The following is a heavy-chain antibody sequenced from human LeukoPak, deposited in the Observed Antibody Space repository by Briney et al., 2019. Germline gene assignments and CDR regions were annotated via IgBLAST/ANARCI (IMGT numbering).Heavy chain of an antibody. CDR1: GGSISSSNW. J-gene: IGHJ3*02. D-gene: IGHD6-13*01. CDR3: ARGIAATGTRIDDAFDI. Sequence: PSETLSLTCAVSGGSISSSNWWSWVRQPPGKGLEWIGEIYHSGSTNYNPSLKSRLTISVDKSKNQFSLKLSSVTAADTAVYYCARGIAATGTRIDDAFDIWGQGTMVTVSS. CDR2: IYHSGST. V-gene: IGHV4-4*02.